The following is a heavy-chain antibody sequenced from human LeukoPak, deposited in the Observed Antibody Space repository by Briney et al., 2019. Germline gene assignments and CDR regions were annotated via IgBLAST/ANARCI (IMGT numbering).Heavy chain of an antibody. V-gene: IGHV1-18*01. J-gene: IGHJ3*02. CDR3: ARPKAYCGGDCYWGGLDAFDI. D-gene: IGHD2-21*02. CDR2: ISAYNGNT. Sequence: ASVKVSCKASGYTFTSYGISWVRQAPGQGLEWMGWISAYNGNTNYAQKLQGRDTMTTDTSTSTAYMELRSLRSDDTTVYYCARPKAYCGGDCYWGGLDAFDIWGQGTMVTVSS. CDR1: GYTFTSYG.